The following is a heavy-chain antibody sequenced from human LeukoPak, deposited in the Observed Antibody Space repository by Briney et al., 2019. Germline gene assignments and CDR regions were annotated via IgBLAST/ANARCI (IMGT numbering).Heavy chain of an antibody. V-gene: IGHV3-30-3*01. Sequence: GGSLRLSCAASGFTFSSYAMHWVRQAPGKGLEWVAVISYDGSNKYYADSVKGRFTISRDNAKNSLYLQMNSLRAEDTAVYYCARDLYGAPFEDAFDIWGQGTMVTVSS. CDR1: GFTFSSYA. D-gene: IGHD4-17*01. J-gene: IGHJ3*02. CDR3: ARDLYGAPFEDAFDI. CDR2: ISYDGSNK.